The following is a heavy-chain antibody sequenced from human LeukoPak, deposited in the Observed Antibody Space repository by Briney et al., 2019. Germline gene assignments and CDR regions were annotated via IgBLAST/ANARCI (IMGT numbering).Heavy chain of an antibody. V-gene: IGHV4-4*07. J-gene: IGHJ5*02. Sequence: PSETLSLTCTVSGGSISSNYWSWIRQPAGKGLQWIGRVHTSGESNYHPSLKTRVTMSADTSKNQFSLRLSSVTAADTAVYHGENRIRYCSGGSCGGWFDPWGQGTLVTVSS. CDR1: GGSISSNY. D-gene: IGHD2-15*01. CDR3: ENRIRYCSGGSCGGWFDP. CDR2: VHTSGES.